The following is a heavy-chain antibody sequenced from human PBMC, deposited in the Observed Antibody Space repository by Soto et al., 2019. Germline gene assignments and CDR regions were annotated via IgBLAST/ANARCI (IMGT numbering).Heavy chain of an antibody. CDR3: ARVAVGAYSFHY. D-gene: IGHD1-26*01. CDR1: GFTFSNFW. Sequence: EVPLVESGGGLVQPGGSLRLSCAASGFTFSNFWMHWVRQAPGKGLVWVSRINSDGTTTSYADSVRGRFTISRDNARDTVYLQMNRLGAEDTAVYYCARVAVGAYSFHYWCQGTLVTVSS. J-gene: IGHJ4*02. CDR2: INSDGTTT. V-gene: IGHV3-74*01.